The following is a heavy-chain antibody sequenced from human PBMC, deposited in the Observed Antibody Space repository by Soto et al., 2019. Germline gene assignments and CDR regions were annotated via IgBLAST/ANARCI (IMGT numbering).Heavy chain of an antibody. J-gene: IGHJ3*02. Sequence: ASVKVSYQASGYTFTSYDINWVRQATGQGLEWMGWMNPNSGNTGYAQKFQGRVTMTRNTSISTAYMELSSLRSEDTAVYYCGRALGTLWFGETYDAFDIWGQGTMVTVSS. D-gene: IGHD3-10*01. CDR2: MNPNSGNT. V-gene: IGHV1-8*01. CDR1: GYTFTSYD. CDR3: GRALGTLWFGETYDAFDI.